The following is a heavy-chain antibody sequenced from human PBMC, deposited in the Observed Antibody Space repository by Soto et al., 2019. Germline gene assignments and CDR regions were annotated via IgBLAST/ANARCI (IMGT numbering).Heavy chain of an antibody. D-gene: IGHD1-26*01. CDR2: INPNSGGT. J-gene: IGHJ4*02. CDR1: GYTFTGYY. CDR3: ARMILGFEWELPGREVRDY. Sequence: VASVKVSCKASGYTFTGYYMHWVRQAPGQGLEWMGWINPNSGGTNYAQKFQGRVTMTRDTSISTAYMELSRLRSDDTAVYYCARMILGFEWELPGREVRDYWGQGTLVTVSS. V-gene: IGHV1-2*02.